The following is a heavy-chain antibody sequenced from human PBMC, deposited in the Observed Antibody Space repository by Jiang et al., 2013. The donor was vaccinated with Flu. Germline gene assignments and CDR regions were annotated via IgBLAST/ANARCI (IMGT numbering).Heavy chain of an antibody. CDR1: FSSYA. CDR3: AEVGLTRRTYYYYYYMDV. V-gene: IGHV3-30*02. CDR2: IRYDGSNK. D-gene: IGHD4-23*01. J-gene: IGHJ6*03. Sequence: FSSYAMHWVRQAPGKGLEWVAFIRYDGSNKYYADSVKGRFTISRDNSKNTLYLQMNSLRAENTAVYYCAEVGLTRRTYYYYYYMDVWGKGTTVTVSS.